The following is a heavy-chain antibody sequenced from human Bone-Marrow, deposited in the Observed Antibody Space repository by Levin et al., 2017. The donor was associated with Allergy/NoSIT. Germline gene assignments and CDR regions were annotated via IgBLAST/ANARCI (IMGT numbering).Heavy chain of an antibody. Sequence: GGSLRLSCVASGFTFNTYAMTWVRQAPGKGLERVSFISATGGRTYYADSVEGRFTISRDNSKNTLYLQMNSLRAEDTAIYYCAKDKTPSSSWFNNELAHFDYWGQGVLVRVSS. J-gene: IGHJ4*02. V-gene: IGHV3-23*01. CDR3: AKDKTPSSSWFNNELAHFDY. CDR1: GFTFNTYA. CDR2: ISATGGRT. D-gene: IGHD6-13*01.